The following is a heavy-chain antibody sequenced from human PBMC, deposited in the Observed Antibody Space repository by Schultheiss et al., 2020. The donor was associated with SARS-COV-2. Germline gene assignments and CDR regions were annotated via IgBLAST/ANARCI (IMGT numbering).Heavy chain of an antibody. CDR3: ASDRPGYSYGLGY. Sequence: GESLKISCKGSGYSFTSYWIGWVRQMPGKGLEWMGRIDPSDSYTNYSPSFQGHVTISADKSISTAYLQWSSLKASDTAMYYCASDRPGYSYGLGYWGQGTLVTVSS. V-gene: IGHV5-10-1*01. CDR1: GYSFTSYW. J-gene: IGHJ4*02. CDR2: IDPSDSYT. D-gene: IGHD5-18*01.